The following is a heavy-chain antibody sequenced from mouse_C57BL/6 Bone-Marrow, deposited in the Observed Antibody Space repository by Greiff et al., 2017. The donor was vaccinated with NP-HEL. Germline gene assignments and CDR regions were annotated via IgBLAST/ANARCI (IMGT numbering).Heavy chain of an antibody. V-gene: IGHV3-1*02. J-gene: IGHJ4*01. Sequence: EVKLMESGPDLVKPSQSLSLTCTVTGYSITSGFNWHWVRQFPGNKLEWMGYIHYSGNTHSNPSLKSRFSITRDTSKNQFFLQLKSVTTEDTATYYCAGAPGVMDYWGQGTSVTVSS. CDR1: GYSITSGFN. CDR2: IHYSGNT. CDR3: AGAPGVMDY.